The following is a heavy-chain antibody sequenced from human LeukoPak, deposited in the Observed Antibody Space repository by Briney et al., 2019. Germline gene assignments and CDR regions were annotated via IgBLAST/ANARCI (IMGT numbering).Heavy chain of an antibody. CDR3: ARQGSYYRFDY. J-gene: IGHJ4*02. CDR1: GYSISSGYY. D-gene: IGHD1-26*01. CDR2: IYHSGST. Sequence: SETLSLTCAVSGYSISSGYYWGWIRQPPGKGLEGIGSIYHSGSTYYNPSLESRVTLSVDTSKNQFSLRLSSVTATDTAVYYCARQGSYYRFDYWGQGTLVTVSS. V-gene: IGHV4-38-2*01.